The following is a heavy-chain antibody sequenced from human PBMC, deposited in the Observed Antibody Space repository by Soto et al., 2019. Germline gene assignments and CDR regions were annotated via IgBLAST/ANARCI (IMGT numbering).Heavy chain of an antibody. V-gene: IGHV3-48*02. Sequence: EVQLVESGGGLAQPGGSLRLSCTAYGFTFSTHGINWARQAPGKGLEWVSYISGSSRVIYHADSVKGRFTISRDNAENSLYLQMTSLRDEDTAVYYCARSIEAARDGMDVWGQGTTVTVSS. J-gene: IGHJ6*02. CDR3: ARSIEAARDGMDV. CDR1: GFTFSTHG. CDR2: ISGSSRVI. D-gene: IGHD1-26*01.